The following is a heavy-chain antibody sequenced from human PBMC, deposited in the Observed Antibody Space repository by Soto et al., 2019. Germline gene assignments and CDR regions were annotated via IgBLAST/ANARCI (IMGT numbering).Heavy chain of an antibody. J-gene: IGHJ4*02. Sequence: VQLLESGGGLIQPGGSLRLSCVASGFTLSSYAMNWVRQGPGTGLEWVAVIDSDDGKTYYANAVKGRFSISRDNSKNTLFLQMNSLRVEDTATYYCVKAGYTSGLLWGQGTLVTV. CDR2: IDSDDGKT. V-gene: IGHV3-23*01. CDR1: GFTLSSYA. D-gene: IGHD6-25*01. CDR3: VKAGYTSGLL.